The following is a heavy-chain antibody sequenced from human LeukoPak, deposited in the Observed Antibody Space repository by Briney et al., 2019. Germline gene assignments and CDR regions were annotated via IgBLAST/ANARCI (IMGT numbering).Heavy chain of an antibody. D-gene: IGHD3-16*02. CDR1: GFTFSSYA. CDR2: ISGSAGTT. V-gene: IGHV3-23*01. CDR3: AKDLEDCGWRCHRAPDY. J-gene: IGHJ4*02. Sequence: HPGGSLRLSCAASGFTFSSYAMSWVRQAPRKGLEWVSTISGSAGTTLYADSVKGRFTISRDNSKNTLYLQMNSLRAEDTAVYYYAKDLEDCGWRCHRAPDYWGQGTLVTVSS.